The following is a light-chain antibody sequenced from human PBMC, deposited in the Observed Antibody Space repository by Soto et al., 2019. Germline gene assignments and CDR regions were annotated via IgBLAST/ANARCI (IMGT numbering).Light chain of an antibody. CDR3: GADHGSGSNFVYV. V-gene: IGLV9-49*01. CDR2: VGTGGIVG. Sequence: QLVLTQPPSASASLGASVTLTCTLSSGYSNYKVDWYQQRPGKGPRFVMRVGTGGIVGSKGDGIPDRFSVLGSGLNRYLTIKNIQEVDESDYHCGADHGSGSNFVYVFGTGTKLTVL. J-gene: IGLJ1*01. CDR1: SGYSNYK.